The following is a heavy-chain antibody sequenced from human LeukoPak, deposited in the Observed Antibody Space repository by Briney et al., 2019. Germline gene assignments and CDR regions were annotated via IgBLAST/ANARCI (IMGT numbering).Heavy chain of an antibody. Sequence: GGSLRLSCAAAGFTFSSYAMSWVRQAPGKWLEWVSAVSGSGGSTCYAGCVKDRFTISRDNYNNTLYMQMNGLRAEDTAVYYCAKDQTVVVPDWEYFDYWGQGTLVTVSS. CDR3: AKDQTVVVPDWEYFDY. V-gene: IGHV3-23*01. CDR1: GFTFSSYA. J-gene: IGHJ4*02. CDR2: VSGSGGST. D-gene: IGHD2-2*01.